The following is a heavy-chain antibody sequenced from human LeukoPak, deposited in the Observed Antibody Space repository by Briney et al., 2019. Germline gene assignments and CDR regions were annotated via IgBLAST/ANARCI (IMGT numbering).Heavy chain of an antibody. J-gene: IGHJ3*01. V-gene: IGHV3-9*01. CDR2: ISSNSVAK. CDR3: ARALYYYSSSAYPRPFDV. Sequence: PGGSLRLSCFASGFNFDEYAMDWVRQVPGKGLEWVTGISSNSVAKAYADSEKGRFTISRDNAKNSLLLQMTSLRAEDTGLYYCARALYYYSSSAYPRPFDVWGQGTMVTVSS. D-gene: IGHD3-22*01. CDR1: GFNFDEYA.